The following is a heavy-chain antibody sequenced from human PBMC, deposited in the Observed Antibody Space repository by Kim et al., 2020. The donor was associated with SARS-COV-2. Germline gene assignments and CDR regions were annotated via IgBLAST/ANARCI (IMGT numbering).Heavy chain of an antibody. CDR3: ARDLQPARPTKQSIVGDRMDV. J-gene: IGHJ6*02. Sequence: ASVKVSCKASGYTFTSYAMHWVRQAPGQRLEWMGWINAGNGNTKYSQKFQGRVTITRDTSASTAYMELSSLRSEDTAVYYCARDLQPARPTKQSIVGDRMDVWGQGTTVTVSS. CDR1: GYTFTSYA. D-gene: IGHD1-26*01. CDR2: INAGNGNT. V-gene: IGHV1-3*01.